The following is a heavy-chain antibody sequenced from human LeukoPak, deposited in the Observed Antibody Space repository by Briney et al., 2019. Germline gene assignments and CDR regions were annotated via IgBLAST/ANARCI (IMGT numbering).Heavy chain of an antibody. V-gene: IGHV4-59*01. CDR2: IYYSGST. D-gene: IGHD4-17*01. CDR1: GGSISSYY. CDR3: ARVYILDYGDYGNWFDP. Sequence: PSETLSLTCTVSGGSISSYYWSWIRQPPGKGLEWIGYIYYSGSTNYNPSLKSRVTISVDTSKNQFSLKLSSVTAADTAVYYCARVYILDYGDYGNWFDPWGQGTLVTVSS. J-gene: IGHJ5*02.